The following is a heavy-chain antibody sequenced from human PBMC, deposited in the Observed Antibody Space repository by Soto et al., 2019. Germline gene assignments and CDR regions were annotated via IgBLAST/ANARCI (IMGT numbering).Heavy chain of an antibody. V-gene: IGHV6-1*01. CDR1: GDSVSNNSVA. CDR2: TYYRSKWHY. D-gene: IGHD3-10*01. CDR3: ARTLRGRGVKYFDD. J-gene: IGHJ4*02. Sequence: SQTLSLTCAITGDSVSNNSVAWNWVRQSPSRGLEWLGRTYYRSKWHYDYAPSVRSRITINPDTSKNHFSLQLNSVSPEDAAVYYCARTLRGRGVKYFDDWGQGTLVTVSS.